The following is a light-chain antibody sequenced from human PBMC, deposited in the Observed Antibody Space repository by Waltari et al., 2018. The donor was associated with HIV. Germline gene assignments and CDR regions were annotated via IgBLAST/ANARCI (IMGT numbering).Light chain of an antibody. CDR3: VQGLQTPFT. Sequence: IVMTQFPLSLPVNPGEPASISCMSNQSLLHSNEYKDLNWFLQKPVQSPRLLIYLGSNRASGVPDRFSGGGSGTNFTLKIRRVEADDVGVYYCVQGLQTPFTLGPGTKVDL. J-gene: IGKJ3*01. CDR2: LGS. CDR1: QSLLHSNEYKD. V-gene: IGKV2-28*01.